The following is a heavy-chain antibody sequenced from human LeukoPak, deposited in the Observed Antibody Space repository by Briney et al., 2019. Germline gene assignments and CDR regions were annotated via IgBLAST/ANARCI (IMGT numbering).Heavy chain of an antibody. V-gene: IGHV7-4-1*02. CDR3: ARLGGGYSYYYHGMDV. J-gene: IGHJ6*02. CDR1: GYTFTSYA. Sequence: GASVKVSCKPSGYTFTSYAMNWVRQAPGQGLEWMGWTNTNTGNPTYAQGFTGRFVFSLDTSVSTAYLQINSLKAEDTAVYYCARLGGGYSYYYHGMDVWGQGTTVTVSS. D-gene: IGHD4-11*01. CDR2: TNTNTGNP.